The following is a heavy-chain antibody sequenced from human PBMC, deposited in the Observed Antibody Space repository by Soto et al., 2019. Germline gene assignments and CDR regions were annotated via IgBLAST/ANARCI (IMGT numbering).Heavy chain of an antibody. V-gene: IGHV1-18*01. CDR1: GYTFTSYG. CDR3: ARDPDYYYGSGSGNWFDP. J-gene: IGHJ5*02. CDR2: ISAYNGNT. D-gene: IGHD3-10*01. Sequence: QVQLVQSGAEVRKPGASVKVSCKASGYTFTSYGISWVRQAPGQGLEWMGWISAYNGNTNYAQKLQDRVTMTTDTSTSTAYMELRSLRFDDTAVYYCARDPDYYYGSGSGNWFDPWGQGTLVTVSS.